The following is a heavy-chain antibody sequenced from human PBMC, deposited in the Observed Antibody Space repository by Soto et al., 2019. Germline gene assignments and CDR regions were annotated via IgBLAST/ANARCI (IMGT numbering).Heavy chain of an antibody. CDR1: GGSISSGDYY. V-gene: IGHV4-30-4*01. Sequence: PSETLSLTCTVSGGSISSGDYYWSWIRQPPGKGLEWIGYIYYSGSTYYNPSLKSRVTISVDTSKNQFSLKLSSVTAADTAVYYCASDHLHSSGFNWFDPWGQGTLVTVSS. J-gene: IGHJ5*02. CDR3: ASDHLHSSGFNWFDP. CDR2: IYYSGST. D-gene: IGHD3-22*01.